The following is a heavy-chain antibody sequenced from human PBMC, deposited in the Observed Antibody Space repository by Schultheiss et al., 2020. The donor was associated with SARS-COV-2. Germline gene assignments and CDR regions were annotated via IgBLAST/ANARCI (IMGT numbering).Heavy chain of an antibody. CDR3: ARAVDGYNTGSFDY. J-gene: IGHJ4*02. V-gene: IGHV4-34*01. CDR2: INHSGST. D-gene: IGHD5-24*01. CDR1: GGSISSYY. Sequence: SETLSLTCTVSGGSISSYYWSWIRQPAGKGLEWIGEINHSGSTNYNPSLKSRVTISVDTSKNQFSLKLSSVTAADTAVYYCARAVDGYNTGSFDYWGQGTLVTVSS.